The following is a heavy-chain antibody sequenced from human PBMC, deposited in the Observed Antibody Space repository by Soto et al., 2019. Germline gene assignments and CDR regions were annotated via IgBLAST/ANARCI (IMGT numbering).Heavy chain of an antibody. Sequence: SVKVSCKASGGTFSTYTITWVRQAPGQGLEWMGRIIPIIGIINYAQKFQGRVTISADKFTGTAYLELSGLRSDDTAVYYCAGEPDSHYNDSHASSYPWGQGTLVTVSS. D-gene: IGHD4-4*01. J-gene: IGHJ5*02. CDR2: IIPIIGII. V-gene: IGHV1-69*04. CDR3: AGEPDSHYNDSHASSYP. CDR1: GGTFSTYT.